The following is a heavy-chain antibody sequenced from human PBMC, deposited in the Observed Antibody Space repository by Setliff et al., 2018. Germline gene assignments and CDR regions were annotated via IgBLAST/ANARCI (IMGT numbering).Heavy chain of an antibody. CDR3: ARVWFGNMDV. CDR1: EFTFSNYW. D-gene: IGHD3-10*01. J-gene: IGHJ6*03. Sequence: PGESLKISCAASEFTFSNYWMSWVRQAPGKGLGWVANINQDGSEKYYVDSVKGRFTISRDNARNSLYLQMNSLRAEDTAVYYCARVWFGNMDVWGKGTTVTVSS. CDR2: INQDGSEK. V-gene: IGHV3-7*03.